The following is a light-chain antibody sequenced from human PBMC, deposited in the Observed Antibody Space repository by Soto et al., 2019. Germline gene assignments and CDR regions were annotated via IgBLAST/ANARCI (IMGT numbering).Light chain of an antibody. Sequence: QSALTQPPSASGSPGQSVTISCTGTSSDVGGYNYVSWYQQHPGEAPKLLIYEVTYRPSGVSARFSGSKSGSTASLTISGLQAEDEADYYCSSYSTTTSPHVLFGGGTQLTVL. CDR1: SSDVGGYNY. CDR3: SSYSTTTSPHVL. J-gene: IGLJ2*01. CDR2: EVT. V-gene: IGLV2-14*01.